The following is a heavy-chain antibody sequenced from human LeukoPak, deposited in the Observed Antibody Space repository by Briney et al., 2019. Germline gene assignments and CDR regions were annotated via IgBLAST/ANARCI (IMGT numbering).Heavy chain of an antibody. J-gene: IGHJ5*02. CDR2: IFYGGNT. CDR3: ASGTIFGVIAPSSFHR. Sequence: SETLSLTCTVSDGSISSFYWTWIRQSPGKGLEWIGYIFYGGNTNYNPSLKSRVTMSMDTSKSQFSLKLTSVTAADTAAYYCASGTIFGVIAPSSFHRWGRGALVTVSS. CDR1: DGSISSFY. D-gene: IGHD3-3*01. V-gene: IGHV4-59*12.